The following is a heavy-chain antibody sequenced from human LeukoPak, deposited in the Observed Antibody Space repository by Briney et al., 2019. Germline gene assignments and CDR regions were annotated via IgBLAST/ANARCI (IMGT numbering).Heavy chain of an antibody. V-gene: IGHV4-59*12. J-gene: IGHJ4*02. CDR2: IYYSGST. Sequence: SETLSLTCSVSAGSISDYYWSWIRQPPGKGLEWIGYIYYSGSTYYNPSLKSRVTISVDTSKNQFSLKLSSVTTADTAVYYCARVSVSSGYPYYFDYWGQGTLVTVSS. D-gene: IGHD3-22*01. CDR3: ARVSVSSGYPYYFDY. CDR1: AGSISDYY.